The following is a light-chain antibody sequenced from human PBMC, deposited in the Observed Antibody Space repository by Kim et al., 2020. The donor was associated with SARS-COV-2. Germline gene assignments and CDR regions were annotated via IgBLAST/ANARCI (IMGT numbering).Light chain of an antibody. CDR2: DVS. CDR3: SSYTSSNTVI. V-gene: IGLV2-14*03. J-gene: IGLJ2*01. CDR1: SSDVGGYKY. Sequence: GQSITIPCTGTSSDVGGYKYVSWYQQHPGKAPKLMIYDVSNRPSGVSNRFSGSKSGNTASLTISGLQAEDEADYYCSSYTSSNTVIFGGGTKLTVL.